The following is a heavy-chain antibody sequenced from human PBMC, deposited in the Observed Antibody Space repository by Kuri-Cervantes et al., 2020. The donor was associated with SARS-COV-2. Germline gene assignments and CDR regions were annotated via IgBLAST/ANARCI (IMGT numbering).Heavy chain of an antibody. Sequence: GESLKISCAASGFTFSSYGMHWVRQAPGKGLEWVAFIRYDGSNKYYADSVKGRFTISRDNSKNTLYLQMNSLRAEDTAVYYCAKDSITIFGVVIAQGYFQHWGQGTLVTVSS. CDR2: IRYDGSNK. V-gene: IGHV3-30*02. CDR1: GFTFSSYG. J-gene: IGHJ1*01. CDR3: AKDSITIFGVVIAQGYFQH. D-gene: IGHD3-3*01.